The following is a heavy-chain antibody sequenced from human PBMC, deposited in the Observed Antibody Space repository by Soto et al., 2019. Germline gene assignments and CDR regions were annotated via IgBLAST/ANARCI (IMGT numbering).Heavy chain of an antibody. Sequence: QVQLVQSGAVVKKPGSSVKVSCKASGGTFSSYAISWVRQAPGQGLEWMGGIIPIFGTANYAQNFPGRVTINADESTSTAYMELSSLRSEDTAVHYCARDLGPEGALGGMDFWGQGTTVTVSS. CDR1: GGTFSSYA. D-gene: IGHD3-16*01. CDR3: ARDLGPEGALGGMDF. CDR2: IIPIFGTA. V-gene: IGHV1-69*01. J-gene: IGHJ6*02.